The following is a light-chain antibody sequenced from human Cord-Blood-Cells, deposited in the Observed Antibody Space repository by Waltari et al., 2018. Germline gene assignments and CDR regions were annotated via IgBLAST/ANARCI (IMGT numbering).Light chain of an antibody. V-gene: IGKV1-5*03. J-gene: IGKJ1*01. CDR2: KAS. CDR1: QSISSW. CDR3: QQYNSYPGT. Sequence: DIQMTQSPSTLSASVGDSVTITCRDSQSISSWLAWYQQKPGKAPKLLIYKASSLESGVPSRFSGSGSGTEFTLTISSLQPDDFATYYCQQYNSYPGTFGQGTKVEIK.